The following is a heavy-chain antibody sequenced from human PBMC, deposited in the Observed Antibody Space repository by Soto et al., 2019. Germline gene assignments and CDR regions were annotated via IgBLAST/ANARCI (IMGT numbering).Heavy chain of an antibody. Sequence: ASVKVSCKASGYTFTSYSMHWVRQAPGQRLEWMGWINAGNGNTKYSQKFQGRVTITRNTSTSTAYRELGSLRSEDTAVYYCARDLGEDYDILPVWFDPWG. D-gene: IGHD3-9*01. CDR2: INAGNGNT. V-gene: IGHV1-3*01. CDR3: ARDLGEDYDILPVWFDP. J-gene: IGHJ5*02. CDR1: GYTFTSYS.